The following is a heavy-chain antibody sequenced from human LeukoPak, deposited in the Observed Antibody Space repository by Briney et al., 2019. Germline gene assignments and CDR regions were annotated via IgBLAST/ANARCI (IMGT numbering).Heavy chain of an antibody. CDR1: GGPFSGYY. Sequence: SETLSLTCAVYGGPFSGYYWSWIRQPPGKGLEWIGEINHTGSTNYNPSLKSRVTISLDTSKNQFSLKLSSVTAADTAVYYCASRDGYNYGNFDYWGQGTLVTVSS. D-gene: IGHD5-24*01. V-gene: IGHV4-34*01. CDR3: ASRDGYNYGNFDY. J-gene: IGHJ4*02. CDR2: INHTGST.